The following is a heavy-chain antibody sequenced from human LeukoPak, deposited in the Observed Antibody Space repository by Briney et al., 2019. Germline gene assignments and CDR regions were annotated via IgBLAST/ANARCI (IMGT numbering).Heavy chain of an antibody. V-gene: IGHV3-23*01. CDR2: ISGSGGST. Sequence: GGSLRLSCVASGFSFSDHWMNWFRQAPGNGLEWVSAISGSGGSTYYADSVKGRFTISRDNSKITLYLQMNSLRAEDTAVYYCAKGNHIVVVPAAIYYWGQGTLVTVSS. J-gene: IGHJ4*02. CDR1: GFSFSDHW. CDR3: AKGNHIVVVPAAIYY. D-gene: IGHD2-2*02.